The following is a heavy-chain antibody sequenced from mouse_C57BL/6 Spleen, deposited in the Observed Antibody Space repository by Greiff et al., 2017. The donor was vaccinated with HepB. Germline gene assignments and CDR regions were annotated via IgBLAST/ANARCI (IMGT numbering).Heavy chain of an antibody. J-gene: IGHJ2*01. D-gene: IGHD1-1*01. Sequence: VQLQQSGAELVKPGASVKLSCTASGFNINDYYMHWVKQRTEQGLEWIGRIDPEDGETKYAPKFQGKATITADTSSSTAYLQLSSLTAEDTAVYYCARPSKCGSPYYFDYWGQGTTLTVSS. CDR1: GFNINDYY. CDR2: IDPEDGET. V-gene: IGHV14-2*01. CDR3: ARPSKCGSPYYFDY.